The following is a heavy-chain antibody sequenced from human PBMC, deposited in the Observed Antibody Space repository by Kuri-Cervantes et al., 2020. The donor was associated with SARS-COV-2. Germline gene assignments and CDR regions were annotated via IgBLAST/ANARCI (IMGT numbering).Heavy chain of an antibody. Sequence: SETLSLTCTVSGGSISSGDYYWSWIRQPPGKGPEWIGYIYYSGSTYYNPSLKSRVTISVDTSKNQFSLKLSSVAAADTAVYYCARLGEDTAYADKSQFDYWGQGTLVTVSS. CDR2: IYYSGST. CDR1: GGSISSGDYY. J-gene: IGHJ4*02. D-gene: IGHD5-18*01. CDR3: ARLGEDTAYADKSQFDY. V-gene: IGHV4-30-4*01.